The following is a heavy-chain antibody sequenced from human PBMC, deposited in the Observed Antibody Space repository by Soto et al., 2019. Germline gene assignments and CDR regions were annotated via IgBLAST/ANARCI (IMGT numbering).Heavy chain of an antibody. CDR1: GGSISSGDYY. CDR3: ARAIFWSGYEGWFDP. CDR2: IYYSGST. Sequence: QVQLQESGPGLVKPSQTLSLTCTVSGGSISSGDYYWSWIRQPPGKGLEWIGYIYYSGSTYYNPSPRSRVTISVDTSKNQFSLKLSSVTAADTAVYYCARAIFWSGYEGWFDPWGQGTLVTVSS. D-gene: IGHD3-3*01. V-gene: IGHV4-30-4*01. J-gene: IGHJ5*02.